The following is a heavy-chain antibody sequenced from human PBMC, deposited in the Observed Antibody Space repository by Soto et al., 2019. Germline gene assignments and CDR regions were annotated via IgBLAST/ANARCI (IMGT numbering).Heavy chain of an antibody. CDR1: GFTFSSYG. Sequence: GGSLRLSCAASGFTFSSYGMSWVRQAPGKGLEWVSGISGNGGSTYYADSVKGRFTISRDSSKNTLYLGMNSLRAEDTAVYYCAKAVAITRKLIDYWGQGTLVTVSS. J-gene: IGHJ4*02. V-gene: IGHV3-23*01. CDR3: AKAVAITRKLIDY. CDR2: ISGNGGST. D-gene: IGHD3-3*01.